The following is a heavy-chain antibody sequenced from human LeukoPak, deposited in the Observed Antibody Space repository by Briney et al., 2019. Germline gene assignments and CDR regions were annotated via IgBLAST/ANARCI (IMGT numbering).Heavy chain of an antibody. Sequence: ASVKVSCKASGYTFTGYYVHWVRQAPGQGLEWMGRNNPNSGDTNYAQKFQGRVTMTRDTSISTAYMELSRLRSDDTAVYYCARDYCGGDCFPDYWGQGTLVTVSS. CDR3: ARDYCGGDCFPDY. D-gene: IGHD2-21*02. V-gene: IGHV1-2*06. J-gene: IGHJ4*02. CDR1: GYTFTGYY. CDR2: NNPNSGDT.